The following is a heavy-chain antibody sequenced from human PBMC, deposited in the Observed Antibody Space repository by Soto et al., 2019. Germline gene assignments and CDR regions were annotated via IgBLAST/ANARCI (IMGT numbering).Heavy chain of an antibody. CDR2: IYYSGST. J-gene: IGHJ6*02. Sequence: SETLSLTCTVSGDSISSSSYYWGWIRQPPGKGLEWIGCIYYSGSTYYNPSLKSRVTISVDTSKNQFSLKLTSVTAADTAVYYCARFYYDSSGYLPSPYYYYYGMDVWGQGTTVTVSS. CDR1: GDSISSSSYY. D-gene: IGHD3-22*01. V-gene: IGHV4-39*01. CDR3: ARFYYDSSGYLPSPYYYYYGMDV.